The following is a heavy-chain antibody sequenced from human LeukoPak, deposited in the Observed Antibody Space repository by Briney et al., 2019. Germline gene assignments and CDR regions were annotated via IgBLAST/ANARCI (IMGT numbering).Heavy chain of an antibody. CDR3: ARRAGAYSHPYDY. CDR2: IYSVNT. J-gene: IGHJ4*02. CDR1: GFTVSSNS. V-gene: IGHV3-53*01. Sequence: GGSLRLSCTVSGFTVSSNSMSWVRPAPGKGLEWGSFIYSVNTHYSDSVKGRFTISRDNSKNTLYLQMYSLRAEDTAVYDCARRAGAYSHPYDYWVQGTLVTVSS. D-gene: IGHD4/OR15-4a*01.